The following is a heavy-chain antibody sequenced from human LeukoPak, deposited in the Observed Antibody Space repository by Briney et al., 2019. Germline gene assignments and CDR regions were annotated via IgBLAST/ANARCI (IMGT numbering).Heavy chain of an antibody. CDR2: INSDGSST. D-gene: IGHD3-22*01. CDR1: GFTFSTYW. J-gene: IGHJ4*02. V-gene: IGHV3-74*01. Sequence: PGGSLRLSCAASGFTFSTYWMHWVRQVPGKGLVWVSRINSDGSSTSYADSVKGRFTISRDNAKNTLYLQMNSLRAEDTAVYYCARDGYYYDSSGYYPFDYWGQGTLVTVSS. CDR3: ARDGYYYDSSGYYPFDY.